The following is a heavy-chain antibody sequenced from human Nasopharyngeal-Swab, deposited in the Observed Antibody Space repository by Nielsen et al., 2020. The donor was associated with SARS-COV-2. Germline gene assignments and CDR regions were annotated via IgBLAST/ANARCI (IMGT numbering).Heavy chain of an antibody. J-gene: IGHJ4*02. CDR1: GGSISSNY. CDR2: MSYSGST. CDR3: ARSLVGVSRHFDY. D-gene: IGHD1-26*01. Sequence: SETLSLTCTVSGGSISSNYWNWIRQPPGKGLEWIGYMSYSGSTNYNPSLNSRVTISLDTSKNQFSLRLSSVTSADTAVYYCARSLVGVSRHFDYWGQGALVTVS. V-gene: IGHV4-59*01.